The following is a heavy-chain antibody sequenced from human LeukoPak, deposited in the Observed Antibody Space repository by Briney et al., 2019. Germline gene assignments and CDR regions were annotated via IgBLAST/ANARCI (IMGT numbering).Heavy chain of an antibody. CDR2: ISGSGGST. Sequence: PGGSLRLSCAASGFTFSSYAMNWVRQAPGKGLEWVSTISGSGGSTYYADSVKGRFIISRDNSRNTTSLQMSSLRAEDTAIYYCAKRIGSCNSISCLYFDHWGQGALVTVSS. CDR1: GFTFSSYA. D-gene: IGHD2/OR15-2a*01. J-gene: IGHJ4*02. CDR3: AKRIGSCNSISCLYFDH. V-gene: IGHV3-23*01.